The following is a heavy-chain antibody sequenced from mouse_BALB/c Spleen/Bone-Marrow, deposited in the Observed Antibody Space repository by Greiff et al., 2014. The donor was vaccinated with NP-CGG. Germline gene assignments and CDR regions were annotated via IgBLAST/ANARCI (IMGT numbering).Heavy chain of an antibody. Sequence: EVQRVESGPELVKPGASVKMSCKASGYTFTSYVMHWVKQKPGHGLEWIGYINPYNDGTKYNEKFKGKATLTSDKSSSTAYMELSSLTSEDSAVYYCARKVWYYAMDYWGQGTSVTVSS. CDR2: INPYNDGT. V-gene: IGHV1-14*01. CDR3: ARKVWYYAMDY. D-gene: IGHD2-10*02. J-gene: IGHJ4*01. CDR1: GYTFTSYV.